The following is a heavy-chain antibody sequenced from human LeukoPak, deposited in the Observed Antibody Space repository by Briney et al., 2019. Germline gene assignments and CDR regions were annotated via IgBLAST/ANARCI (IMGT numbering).Heavy chain of an antibody. CDR3: ARGALDCGGDCLDY. V-gene: IGHV1-46*01. CDR2: ISPSGGST. J-gene: IGHJ4*02. D-gene: IGHD2-21*02. Sequence: EASVKVSCKAFGYTFTSNYMHWVRQAPGQGPEWMGVISPSGGSTTYAQKFQGRVTLTRDMSTSTDYLELSRLRSDDTAVYYCARGALDCGGDCLDYWGQGTLVTVSS. CDR1: GYTFTSNY.